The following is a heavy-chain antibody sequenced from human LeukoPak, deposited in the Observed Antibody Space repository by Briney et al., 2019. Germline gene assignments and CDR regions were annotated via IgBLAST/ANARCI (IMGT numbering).Heavy chain of an antibody. D-gene: IGHD6-13*01. CDR1: GFTFSSYW. J-gene: IGHJ4*02. CDR3: ASHRDSSSWCGVFDY. CDR2: IKQDGSEK. V-gene: IGHV3-7*01. Sequence: GGSLRLSCAASGFTFSSYWMSWVRQAPGKGLEWVANIKQDGSEKYYVDSVKGRFTISRDNAKNSLYLQMNSLRAEDTAVYYCASHRDSSSWCGVFDYWGQGTLVTVSS.